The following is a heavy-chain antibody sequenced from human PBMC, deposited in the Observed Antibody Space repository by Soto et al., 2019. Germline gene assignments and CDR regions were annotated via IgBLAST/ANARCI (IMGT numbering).Heavy chain of an antibody. D-gene: IGHD2-15*01. Sequence: GESLKISCAASGFTFSSYGMHWVRQAPGKGLEWVAVISYDGSNKYYADSVKGRFTISRDNSKNTLYLQMNSLRAEDTAVYYCAKNRGYCSGGSCRSASENYFDYWGQGTLGTVSS. CDR3: AKNRGYCSGGSCRSASENYFDY. J-gene: IGHJ4*02. CDR1: GFTFSSYG. CDR2: ISYDGSNK. V-gene: IGHV3-30*18.